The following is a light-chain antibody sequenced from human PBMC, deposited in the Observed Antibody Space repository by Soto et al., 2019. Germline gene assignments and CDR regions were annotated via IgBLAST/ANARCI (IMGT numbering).Light chain of an antibody. V-gene: IGLV1-47*01. J-gene: IGLJ1*01. Sequence: QSVLTQPPSASGTPGQRVTISCTASSSNIGSNYVYWYQQLPGTAPKLLIYKNNQRPLGVPDRFPASKSGTSASLAISGLRSEDEADYYCAAWDDSLSAYVFGPGTKLTVL. CDR3: AAWDDSLSAYV. CDR1: SSNIGSNY. CDR2: KNN.